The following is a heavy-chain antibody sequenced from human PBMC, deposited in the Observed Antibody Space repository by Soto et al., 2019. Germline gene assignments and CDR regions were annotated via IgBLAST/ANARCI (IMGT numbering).Heavy chain of an antibody. CDR1: GYTFTNNA. V-gene: IGHV1-3*01. Sequence: ASVKVSCKASGYTFTNNAIHWVRQAPGQRLEWLGWLNAGNSNREYSQKFQGRIIMTKDTSASTAYVELSSLISEDTAVYYCARGYDFVWGSYRSDAFDIWGQGTMVTVSS. J-gene: IGHJ3*02. CDR3: ARGYDFVWGSYRSDAFDI. CDR2: LNAGNSNR. D-gene: IGHD3-16*02.